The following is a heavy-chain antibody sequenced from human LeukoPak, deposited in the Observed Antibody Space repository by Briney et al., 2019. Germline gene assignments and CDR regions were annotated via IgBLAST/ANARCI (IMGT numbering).Heavy chain of an antibody. D-gene: IGHD2-15*01. Sequence: PGGSLRLSCAGSRFTFSTNAMSWVRQAPGKGLEWVSTITGGGGTYYADSVKGRFAISRDNSKNTLYLQMNSLRAEDTAVYYCAKGGSAQRNFDYWGQGTLVTVSS. CDR2: ITGGGGT. CDR3: AKGGSAQRNFDY. V-gene: IGHV3-23*01. CDR1: RFTFSTNA. J-gene: IGHJ4*02.